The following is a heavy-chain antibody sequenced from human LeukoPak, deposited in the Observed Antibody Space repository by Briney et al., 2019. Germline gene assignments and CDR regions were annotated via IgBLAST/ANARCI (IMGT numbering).Heavy chain of an antibody. CDR2: IYLGDSKT. CDR1: GYSFTSYW. Sequence: GESLKISCKGSGYSFTSYWIGWVCQMPGKGLEWMGIIYLGDSKTRYSPSFQGQVTISADKSISTAYLQWSSLKASDAAMYYCARATTVTEFDYWGQGTLVTVPS. J-gene: IGHJ4*02. CDR3: ARATTVTEFDY. D-gene: IGHD4-17*01. V-gene: IGHV5-51*01.